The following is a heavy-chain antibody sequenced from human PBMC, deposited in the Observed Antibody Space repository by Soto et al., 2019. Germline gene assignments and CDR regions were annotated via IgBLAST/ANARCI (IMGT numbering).Heavy chain of an antibody. J-gene: IGHJ4*02. V-gene: IGHV4-30-4*01. CDR2: IDYIGST. D-gene: IGHD3-10*01. CDR1: GASINSGDYY. Sequence: QVQLQEAGPGLVKPSQTLSLTCTVSGASINSGDYYWSWIRQPPGKGLEWIGHIDYIGSTYYNPSLKSRAGISVDSSKIHLSLKLTSVTAAYTVVYFYARILMSYYRLDYWGQGALVTVSS. CDR3: ARILMSYYRLDY.